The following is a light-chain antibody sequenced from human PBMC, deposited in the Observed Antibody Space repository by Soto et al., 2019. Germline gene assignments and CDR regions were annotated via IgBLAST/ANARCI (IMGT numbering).Light chain of an antibody. CDR1: SSDVGGYNY. CDR2: DVS. J-gene: IGLJ3*02. V-gene: IGLV2-14*03. Sequence: QSALTQPASVSGSPGQSITISCTGTSSDVGGYNYVSWYQHHTGKAPKLMIYDVSNRPSGVANRFSGTKSGNTASLTIFGLHAEDEADYYCSSYGSTTRVFGGGTQLTVL. CDR3: SSYGSTTRV.